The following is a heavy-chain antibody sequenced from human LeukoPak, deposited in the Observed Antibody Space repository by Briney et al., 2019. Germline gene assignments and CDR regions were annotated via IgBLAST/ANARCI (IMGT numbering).Heavy chain of an antibody. D-gene: IGHD2-15*01. V-gene: IGHV4-34*01. J-gene: IGHJ4*02. Sequence: SETLSLTCAVYGGSFSGYYWSWIRQPPGKGLEWIGEINHSGSTNYNPSLKSRVTISVDTSKNQFSLKLSSVTAADTAVYYCASLVAATGYWGRGTLVTVSS. CDR3: ASLVAATGY. CDR2: INHSGST. CDR1: GGSFSGYY.